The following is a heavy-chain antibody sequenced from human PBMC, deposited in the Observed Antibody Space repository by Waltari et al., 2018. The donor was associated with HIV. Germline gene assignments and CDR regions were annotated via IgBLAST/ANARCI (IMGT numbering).Heavy chain of an antibody. CDR1: GFTFSNYG. V-gene: IGHV3-23*01. Sequence: EVQVLESGGALVQPGGSLRLSCAAPGFTFSNYGMRWVRQAPGKGLEWVSTISGSGGSTYYADSVKGRFTVSRDNSKNTLYLQMNSLRAEDTAVYFCVKEHQYSHSWYSYYGMDVWGQGTTVTVSS. CDR3: VKEHQYSHSWYSYYGMDV. CDR2: ISGSGGST. D-gene: IGHD6-13*01. J-gene: IGHJ6*02.